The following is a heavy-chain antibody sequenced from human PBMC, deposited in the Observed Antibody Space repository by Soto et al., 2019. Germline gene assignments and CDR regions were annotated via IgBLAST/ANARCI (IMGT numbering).Heavy chain of an antibody. J-gene: IGHJ4*02. Sequence: GSLRLSCAASGFTFSSYGMHWVRQAPGKGLEWVAVISYDGSNKYYADSVKGRFTISRDNSKNTLYLQMNSLRAEDTAVYYCAKGDYDFWSGPIDYWGQGT. D-gene: IGHD3-3*01. CDR3: AKGDYDFWSGPIDY. CDR2: ISYDGSNK. CDR1: GFTFSSYG. V-gene: IGHV3-30*18.